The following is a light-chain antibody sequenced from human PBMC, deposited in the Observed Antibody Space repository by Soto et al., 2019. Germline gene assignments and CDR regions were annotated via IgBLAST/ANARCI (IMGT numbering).Light chain of an antibody. J-gene: IGKJ2*01. CDR1: QDISDY. CDR3: QQYKSFPYT. Sequence: DIQMTQSPSSLSASVGDRVTITCRASQDISDYLAWYQQKPDKAPKSLIYAVSSLHSGVSSRFEGSGFGTDFTLTISSLQPGDFATYYCQQYKSFPYTFGQGTKLEIK. CDR2: AVS. V-gene: IGKV1D-16*01.